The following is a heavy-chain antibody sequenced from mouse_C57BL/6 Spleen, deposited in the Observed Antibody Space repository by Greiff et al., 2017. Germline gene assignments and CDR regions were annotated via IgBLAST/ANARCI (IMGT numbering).Heavy chain of an antibody. CDR1: GYTFTSYW. CDR3: SRRDWVDY. CDR2: IDPSDSYT. V-gene: IGHV1-59*01. Sequence: QVQLQQPGAELVRPGTSVKLSCKASGYTFTSYWMHWVKQRPGQGLEWIGVIDPSDSYTNYNQKFKGKATLTADTSSSTAYMQLSSLTSEDSAVYSWSRRDWVDYWGPGTTLTVSS. D-gene: IGHD4-1*01. J-gene: IGHJ2*01.